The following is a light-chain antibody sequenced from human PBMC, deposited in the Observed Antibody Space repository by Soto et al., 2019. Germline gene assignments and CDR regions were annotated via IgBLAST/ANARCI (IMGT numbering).Light chain of an antibody. CDR1: QRISTY. CDR3: QQSFTTPRT. Sequence: DIQMTQFPSPLSASVGDRVTITCRASQRISTYLNWYQQKPGKAPKLLIYAASSLQSGVPSTFSGSGSGTDFSLTISSLQPEDFATYYCQQSFTTPRTFGQGTKLEIK. V-gene: IGKV1-39*01. CDR2: AAS. J-gene: IGKJ2*01.